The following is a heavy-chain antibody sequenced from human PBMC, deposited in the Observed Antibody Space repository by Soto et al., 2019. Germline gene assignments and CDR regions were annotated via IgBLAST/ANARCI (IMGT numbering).Heavy chain of an antibody. CDR3: ARERSYGMDV. J-gene: IGHJ6*02. Sequence: QVQLVQSGAEVKKPGASVKVSCRASGYTFTSYDINGVRQATGQGVEWMGGMNPNSGNTGYAQKLQGTVTLTRNTTIRTAYMEPSIRSSEDTAVYYCARERSYGMDVWGQGTTVTVSS. CDR2: MNPNSGNT. CDR1: GYTFTSYD. V-gene: IGHV1-8*01.